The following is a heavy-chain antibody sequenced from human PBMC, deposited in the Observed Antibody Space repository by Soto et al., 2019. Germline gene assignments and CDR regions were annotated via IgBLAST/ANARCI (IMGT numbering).Heavy chain of an antibody. CDR1: GYTFTSYG. V-gene: IGHV1-18*01. CDR3: ARHVGYGLIDY. J-gene: IGHJ4*02. CDR2: INAYNGNT. D-gene: IGHD5-18*01. Sequence: QVQLVQSGAEVKKPRASVKVSCKTSGYTFTSYGISWVRQAPGQGLEWMGWINAYNGNTNYAQKLQGRLTITTDTSTSTGYFELTSLRSDDTALYFCARHVGYGLIDYWGQGTLVTVSS.